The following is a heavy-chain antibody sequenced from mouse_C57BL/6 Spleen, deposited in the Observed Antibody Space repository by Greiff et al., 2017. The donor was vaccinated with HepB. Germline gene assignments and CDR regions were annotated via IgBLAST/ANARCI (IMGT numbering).Heavy chain of an antibody. Sequence: EVQLQESGPELVKPGDSVKISCKASGYSFTGYFMNWVMQSHGKSLEWIGRINPYNGATFYNQKFKGKATLTVDKSSSTAHMELRSLTSVDSAVYYCARYGNYVSYFDYWGQGTTLAVSS. D-gene: IGHD2-1*01. J-gene: IGHJ2*01. CDR1: GYSFTGYF. CDR3: ARYGNYVSYFDY. CDR2: INPYNGAT. V-gene: IGHV1-20*01.